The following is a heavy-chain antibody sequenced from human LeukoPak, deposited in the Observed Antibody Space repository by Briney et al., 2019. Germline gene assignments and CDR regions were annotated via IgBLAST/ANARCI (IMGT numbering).Heavy chain of an antibody. J-gene: IGHJ5*02. Sequence: SVKVSCKASGGTFSSYAISWVRQAPGQGLEWMGRIIPIFGIANYAQKFQGRVTITADKSTSTAYMELSSLRSEDKAVYYCASEVRARSDMGGWFDPWGQGTLVTVSS. D-gene: IGHD2-15*01. CDR3: ASEVRARSDMGGWFDP. V-gene: IGHV1-69*04. CDR2: IIPIFGIA. CDR1: GGTFSSYA.